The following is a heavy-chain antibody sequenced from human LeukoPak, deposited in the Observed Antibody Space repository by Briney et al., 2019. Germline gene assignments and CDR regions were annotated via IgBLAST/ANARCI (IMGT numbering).Heavy chain of an antibody. D-gene: IGHD3-10*01. CDR3: ARGLGDGSGTYFQH. CDR1: GGSISNYY. CDR2: MYYSGYS. Sequence: KSSETLSLTCTVSGGSISNYYWSWIRQPPGKGLEWIGYMYYSGYSNYNPSLKSRVTISVDTSKNQFSLKLSSVTAADTAVYYCARGLGDGSGTYFQHWGQGTLVTVSS. V-gene: IGHV4-59*12. J-gene: IGHJ1*01.